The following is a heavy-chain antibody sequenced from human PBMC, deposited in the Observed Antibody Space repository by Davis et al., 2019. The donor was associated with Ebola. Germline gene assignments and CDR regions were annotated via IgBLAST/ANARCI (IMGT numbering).Heavy chain of an antibody. CDR1: GLTFTNYW. CDR3: TTVDRRTRVDY. Sequence: GESLKISCAASGLTFTNYWMDWVRQAPGKGLEWVANIKGDGSEKNYVDSVRGRFTVSRDDAKNSLFLQMNSLKTEDTAVYYCTTVDRRTRVDYWGQGTLVTVSS. J-gene: IGHJ4*02. V-gene: IGHV3-7*03. CDR2: IKGDGSEK.